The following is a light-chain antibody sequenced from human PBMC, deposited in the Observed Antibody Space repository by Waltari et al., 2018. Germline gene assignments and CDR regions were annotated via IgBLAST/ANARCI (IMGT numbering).Light chain of an antibody. CDR3: SSYTSSSTLWV. CDR2: DVS. CDR1: SSDVGGYNY. V-gene: IGLV2-14*01. J-gene: IGLJ3*02. Sequence: QSALTQPASVSGSPGQSITISCTGTSSDVGGYNYVSWYQQHPGKAPKPMIYDVSKRPSWVANSFPGSKSGNTASLTISGLQAEDGADYYCSSYTSSSTLWVFGGGTKLTVL.